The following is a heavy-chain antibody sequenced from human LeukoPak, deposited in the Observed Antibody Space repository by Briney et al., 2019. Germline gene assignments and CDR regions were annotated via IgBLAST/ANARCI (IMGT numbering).Heavy chain of an antibody. CDR3: ASSGGLVRGVLDY. V-gene: IGHV3-30-3*01. CDR1: GFTFSSYA. Sequence: GGSLRLSCAASGFTFSSYAMHWVRQAPGKGLEWVAVISYDGSNKYYADSVKGRFTISRDNSKNTLYLQMNSLRAEDTAVYYCASSGGLVRGVLDYWGQGTLVTVSS. J-gene: IGHJ4*02. CDR2: ISYDGSNK. D-gene: IGHD3-10*01.